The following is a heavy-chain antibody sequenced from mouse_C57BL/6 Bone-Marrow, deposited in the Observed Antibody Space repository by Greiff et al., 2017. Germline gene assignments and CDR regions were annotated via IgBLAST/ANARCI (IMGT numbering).Heavy chain of an antibody. V-gene: IGHV1-20*01. D-gene: IGHD1-1*01. J-gene: IGHJ4*01. Sequence: VQLKQSGPELVKPGDSVKISCKASGYSFTGYFMNWVMQSHGKSLEWIGRINPYNGDTFYNQKFKGKATLTVDKSSSTAHMELRSLTSEDSAVYYCARPLLFYGSSGYAMDYWGQGTSVTVSS. CDR3: ARPLLFYGSSGYAMDY. CDR2: INPYNGDT. CDR1: GYSFTGYF.